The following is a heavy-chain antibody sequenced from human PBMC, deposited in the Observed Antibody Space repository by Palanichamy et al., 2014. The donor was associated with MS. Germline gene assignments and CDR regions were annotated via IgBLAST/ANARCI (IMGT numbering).Heavy chain of an antibody. Sequence: QVQLQESGPELVKPSETLSLTCAVSNYSISSGYLWGWIRQSPGKGLEWIGSVYHGGNTYYNPSLKSRVTISVDTSKNEFSLNLRSVTAADTAVYYCARSVDYDSSGYYSQDFWGQGTLVTVS. V-gene: IGHV4-38-2*01. D-gene: IGHD3-22*01. J-gene: IGHJ4*02. CDR1: NYSISSGYL. CDR3: ARSVDYDSSGYYSQDF. CDR2: VYHGGNT.